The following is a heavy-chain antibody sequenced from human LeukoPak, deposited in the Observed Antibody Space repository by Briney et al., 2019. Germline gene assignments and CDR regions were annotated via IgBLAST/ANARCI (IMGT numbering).Heavy chain of an antibody. J-gene: IGHJ6*04. D-gene: IGHD3-10*02. Sequence: GGSLRLSCAASGFTFSSYSMNWVRQAPGKGLEWVSSISSSSSYIYYADSVKGRFTISRDNAKNSLYLQMNSLRAEDTAVYYCAELSITMIGGVWGKGTTVTISS. CDR2: ISSSSSYI. CDR1: GFTFSSYS. V-gene: IGHV3-21*01. CDR3: AELSITMIGGV.